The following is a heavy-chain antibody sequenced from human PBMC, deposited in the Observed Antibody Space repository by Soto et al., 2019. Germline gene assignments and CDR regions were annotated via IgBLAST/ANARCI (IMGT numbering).Heavy chain of an antibody. Sequence: QVQLVESGGGLVKPGGSLRLSCAASGFTFSAYYMSWLRQAPGKGLEWISDITNRGSTISYAESVKGRFTVSRDNTKNLVYLEMNSLRAEDTVVYYCARDRGYCSGSTCYDYYFDYWGQGTLVTVSS. CDR2: ITNRGSTI. CDR1: GFTFSAYY. CDR3: ARDRGYCSGSTCYDYYFDY. V-gene: IGHV3-11*01. D-gene: IGHD2-15*01. J-gene: IGHJ4*02.